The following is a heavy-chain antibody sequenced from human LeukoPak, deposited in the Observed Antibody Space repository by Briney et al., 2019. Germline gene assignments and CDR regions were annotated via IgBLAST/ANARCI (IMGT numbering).Heavy chain of an antibody. J-gene: IGHJ4*02. CDR1: GFTFSNYD. V-gene: IGHV3-23*01. D-gene: IGHD3-16*01. CDR3: TRNGGGLGY. CDR2: IRGTGGGGNT. Sequence: GGSLRLSCATSGFTFSNYDMIWVRQAPGKGLEWVSSIRGTGGGGNTYSADSVKGRFTTSRDDSKSTLFLQMHSLTAEDTAVYYCTRNGGGLGYWGQGALVTVSP.